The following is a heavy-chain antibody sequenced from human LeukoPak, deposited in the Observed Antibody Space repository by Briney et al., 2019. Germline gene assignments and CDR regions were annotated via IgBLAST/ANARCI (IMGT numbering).Heavy chain of an antibody. J-gene: IGHJ4*02. CDR2: LIVGNGNQ. D-gene: IGHD4-23*01. CDR1: GFVFSSYS. CDR3: ARDRNGGSFDY. V-gene: IGHV3-48*01. Sequence: GSLRLSCAASGFVFSSYSMNWVRQAPGKGLEWVSFLIVGNGNQHYADSVKGRFTISRDDAKNSLYLQMNSLRAEDTAVYYCARDRNGGSFDYWGQGTLVTVSS.